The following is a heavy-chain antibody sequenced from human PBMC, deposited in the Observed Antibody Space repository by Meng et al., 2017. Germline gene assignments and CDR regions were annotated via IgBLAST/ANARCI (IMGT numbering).Heavy chain of an antibody. Sequence: GESLKISCAASGFTFSSYAMSWVRQAPGKGLEWVSAISGSGGSTYYADSVKGRFTISRDNSKNTLYLQMNSLRAEDTAVYYCAKCSLYYSSGYGYYCFDYWGQGTLVTVSS. CDR3: AKCSLYYSSGYGYYCFDY. CDR1: GFTFSSYA. CDR2: ISGSGGST. V-gene: IGHV3-23*01. J-gene: IGHJ4*02. D-gene: IGHD3-22*01.